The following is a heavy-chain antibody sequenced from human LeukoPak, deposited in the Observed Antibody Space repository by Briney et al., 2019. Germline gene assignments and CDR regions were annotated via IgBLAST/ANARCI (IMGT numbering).Heavy chain of an antibody. CDR3: AKGKSGIERSDFDY. CDR2: IRFDGTNK. V-gene: IGHV3-30*02. D-gene: IGHD1-1*01. Sequence: GGSLRLSCAASGFTFSSYGMHWVRQAPGKGLEWVAFIRFDGTNKYYTDSVKGRFTVSRDNSMNTLYLQMNSLRTEDTAVFYCAKGKSGIERSDFDYWGQGSLVTVSS. J-gene: IGHJ4*02. CDR1: GFTFSSYG.